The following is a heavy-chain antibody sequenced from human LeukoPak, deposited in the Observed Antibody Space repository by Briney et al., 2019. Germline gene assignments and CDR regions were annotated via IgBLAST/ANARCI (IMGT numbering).Heavy chain of an antibody. CDR1: GFTFSSYG. CDR2: ISYDGSNK. D-gene: IGHD3-10*01. V-gene: IGHV3-30*03. CDR3: ASLVVATMVRGVIHDI. J-gene: IGHJ3*02. Sequence: PGGSLRLSCAASGFTFSSYGMHWVRQAPGKGLEWVAVISYDGSNKYYADSVKGRFTISRDNAKNSLYLQMNSLRAEDTAVYYCASLVVATMVRGVIHDIWGQGTMVTVSS.